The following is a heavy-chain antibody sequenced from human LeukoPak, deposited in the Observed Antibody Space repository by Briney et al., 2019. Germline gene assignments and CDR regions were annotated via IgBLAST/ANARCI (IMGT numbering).Heavy chain of an antibody. CDR1: GGSFSGYY. D-gene: IGHD3-3*01. CDR2: INHSGST. CDR3: AGGEEYYDFWSGYYTYIDY. Sequence: SETLSLTCAVYGGSFSGYYWSWIRQPPGKGLEWIGEINHSGSTNYNPSLKSRVTISVDTSKNQFSLKLSSVTAADTAVYYCAGGEEYYDFWSGYYTYIDYWGQGTLVTVSS. V-gene: IGHV4-34*01. J-gene: IGHJ4*02.